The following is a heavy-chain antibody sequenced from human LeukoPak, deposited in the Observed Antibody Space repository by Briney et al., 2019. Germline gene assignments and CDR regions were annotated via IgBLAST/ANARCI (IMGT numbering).Heavy chain of an antibody. Sequence: PSETLSLTCAVYGGSFSGYYWSWIRQPPGKGLEWIGEINHSGSTNYNPSLKSRVTISVDTSKNQFSLKLGSVTAADTAVYYCARGNPIQLWTLRVYNWFDPWGQGTLVTVSS. CDR2: INHSGST. CDR3: ARGNPIQLWTLRVYNWFDP. CDR1: GGSFSGYY. J-gene: IGHJ5*02. D-gene: IGHD5-18*01. V-gene: IGHV4-34*01.